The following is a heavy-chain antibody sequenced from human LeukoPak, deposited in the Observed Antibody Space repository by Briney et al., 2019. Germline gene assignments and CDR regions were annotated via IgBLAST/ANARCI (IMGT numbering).Heavy chain of an antibody. CDR3: ARERSGHHGDY. D-gene: IGHD2-15*01. Sequence: SETLSLTCTVSGGSISSSSYYWGWIRQPPGKGLEWLGSIYDSGSTYYHPSLKSRVTISVDTSKKQFSLKLSSATAADTAVYYCARERSGHHGDYWGQGTLVTVSS. CDR1: GGSISSSSYY. CDR2: IYDSGST. V-gene: IGHV4-39*07. J-gene: IGHJ4*02.